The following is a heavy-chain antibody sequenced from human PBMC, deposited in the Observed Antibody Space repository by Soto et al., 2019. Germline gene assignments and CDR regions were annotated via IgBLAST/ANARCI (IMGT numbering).Heavy chain of an antibody. CDR1: GGSISSYY. CDR3: AREGHVGAPLYYYYGMDV. CDR2: IYTSGST. V-gene: IGHV4-4*07. J-gene: IGHJ6*02. Sequence: SETLSLTCTVSGGSISSYYWSWIRQPAGKGLEWIGRIYTSGSTNYNPSLKSRVTMSVDTSKNQFSLKLSSVTAADTAVYYCAREGHVGAPLYYYYGMDVWGQGTTVTVSS. D-gene: IGHD1-26*01.